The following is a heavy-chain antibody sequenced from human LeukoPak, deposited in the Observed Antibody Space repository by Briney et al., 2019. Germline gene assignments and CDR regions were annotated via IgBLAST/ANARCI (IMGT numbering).Heavy chain of an antibody. D-gene: IGHD5-12*01. Sequence: PGGSLRLSCAASGFTVSSNYMSWVRQAPGKGLEWVSVIYGGGSTKYADSVKGRFTTSRDNSKNTLYLQMNRLRAEDTAVYYCARGSGYSGYGFDYWGQGTLVTVSS. J-gene: IGHJ4*02. CDR3: ARGSGYSGYGFDY. V-gene: IGHV3-53*01. CDR1: GFTVSSNY. CDR2: IYGGGST.